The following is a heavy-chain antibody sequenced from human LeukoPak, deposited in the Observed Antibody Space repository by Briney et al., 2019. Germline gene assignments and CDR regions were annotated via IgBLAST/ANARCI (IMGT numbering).Heavy chain of an antibody. J-gene: IGHJ4*02. CDR2: INHSGST. CDR3: ARGNRDFWSGYFDY. D-gene: IGHD3-3*01. Sequence: PSETLSLTCAVYGGSFSGYYWSWIRQPPGKGLEWIGEINHSGSTNYNPSLKSRVTISVDTSKNQSSLKLSSVTAADTAVYDCARGNRDFWSGYFDYWGQGTRVSVSS. V-gene: IGHV4-34*01. CDR1: GGSFSGYY.